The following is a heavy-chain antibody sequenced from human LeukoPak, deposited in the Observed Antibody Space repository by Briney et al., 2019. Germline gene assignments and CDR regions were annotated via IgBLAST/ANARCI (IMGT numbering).Heavy chain of an antibody. CDR2: IKQDGSEK. CDR1: GFTLGRYW. V-gene: IGHV3-7*01. CDR3: ATAELWFGSEDY. J-gene: IGHJ4*02. Sequence: GGSLRLSCAASGFTLGRYWMSWVRQAPGKGLEWVANIKQDGSEKYYVDSVKGRFSISRDNAKNSLYLQMNSLRAEDTAVYYCATAELWFGSEDYWGQGTLVTVSS. D-gene: IGHD3-10*01.